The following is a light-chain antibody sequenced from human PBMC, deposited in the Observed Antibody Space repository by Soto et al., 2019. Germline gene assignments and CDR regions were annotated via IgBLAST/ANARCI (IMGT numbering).Light chain of an antibody. Sequence: ENVLTQSPGTLSLSPGERATLSCRAGQSVNNNFLAWYQQKPGQVPSLLIFGASSRATGIPDRFSGGGSGKYFTLTISRLEPEDSAVYYCQQYGSSPFTFGPGTKVQIK. V-gene: IGKV3-20*01. CDR3: QQYGSSPFT. CDR1: QSVNNNF. J-gene: IGKJ3*01. CDR2: GAS.